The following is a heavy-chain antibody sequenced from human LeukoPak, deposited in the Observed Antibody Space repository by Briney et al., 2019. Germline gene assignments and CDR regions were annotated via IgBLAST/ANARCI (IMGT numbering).Heavy chain of an antibody. J-gene: IGHJ6*03. CDR3: ARAGGHDYSNYVVFHKPQYYYYVDV. V-gene: IGHV1-2*06. CDR1: GFTFTGYY. CDR2: INPNSGGT. Sequence: EASVKVSCKASGFTFTGYYMHLVRQAPGQGLEWMGRINPNSGGTNYAQKFQGRVTMTRDTSISTAYMELSRLRSDDTAVYYCARAGGHDYSNYVVFHKPQYYYYVDVWGRGTTVTVSS. D-gene: IGHD4-11*01.